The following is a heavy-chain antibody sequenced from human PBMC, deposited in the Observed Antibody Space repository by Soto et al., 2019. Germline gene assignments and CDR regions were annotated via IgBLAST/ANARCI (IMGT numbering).Heavy chain of an antibody. Sequence: GGSLRLSCAASGFTFTSYAISWVRHALGQGLEWVSAISGSGGSTYYADSVKGRFTISRDNSKNTLYLQMNSLRAEDTAVYYCAHAAGYSSSWSAYYGMDVWGQGT. J-gene: IGHJ6*02. V-gene: IGHV3-23*01. D-gene: IGHD6-13*01. CDR2: ISGSGGST. CDR3: AHAAGYSSSWSAYYGMDV. CDR1: GFTFTSYA.